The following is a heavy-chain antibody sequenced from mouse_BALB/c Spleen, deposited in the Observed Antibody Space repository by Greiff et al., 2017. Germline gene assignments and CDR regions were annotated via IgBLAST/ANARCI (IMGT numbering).Heavy chain of an antibody. CDR3: ARLCYYYGSTSCAMDY. CDR1: GFDFSRYW. V-gene: IGHV4-1*02. Sequence: DVKLQESGGGLVQPGGSLKLSCAASGFDFSRYWMSWVRQAPGKGLEWIGEINPDSSTINYTPSLKDKFIISRDNAKNTLYLQMSKVRSEDTALYYCARLCYYYGSTSCAMDYWGQGTSVTVSS. J-gene: IGHJ4*01. D-gene: IGHD1-1*01. CDR2: INPDSSTI.